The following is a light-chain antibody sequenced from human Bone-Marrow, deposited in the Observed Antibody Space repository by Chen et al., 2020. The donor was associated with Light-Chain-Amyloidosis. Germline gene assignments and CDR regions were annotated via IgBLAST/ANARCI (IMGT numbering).Light chain of an antibody. V-gene: IGKV1-5*01. CDR3: QQYKSYPPMYT. J-gene: IGKJ2*01. CDR1: QSISSW. CDR2: DVS. Sequence: DIQVTQSPSTLSASVGDRVTITCRASQSISSWLAWYQQKPGKAPKLLIYDVSSLKSGVPSRFSGSGSGTEFTLTISSLQPDDFATYYCQQYKSYPPMYTFGQGTKLEIK.